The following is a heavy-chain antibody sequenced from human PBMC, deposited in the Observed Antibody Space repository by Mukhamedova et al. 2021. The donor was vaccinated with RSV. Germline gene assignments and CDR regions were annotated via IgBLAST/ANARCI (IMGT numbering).Heavy chain of an antibody. CDR3: ARDSSIAARDFDY. CDR2: INPNSGGT. Sequence: GLEWMGWINPNSGGTNYAQKFQGRVTMTRDTSISTAYMELSRLRSDDTAVYYCARDSSIAARDFDYWGQGTLVTVSS. J-gene: IGHJ4*02. V-gene: IGHV1-2*02. D-gene: IGHD6-6*01.